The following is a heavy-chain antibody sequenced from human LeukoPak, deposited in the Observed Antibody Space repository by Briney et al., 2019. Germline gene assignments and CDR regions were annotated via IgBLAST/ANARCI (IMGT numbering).Heavy chain of an antibody. CDR3: TRSHYDILTGTDY. CDR1: GFTFSGSA. V-gene: IGHV3-73*01. CDR2: IRSKANSYAT. D-gene: IGHD3-9*01. J-gene: IGHJ4*02. Sequence: GGSLRLSCAASGFTFSGSALHWVRQASGKGLEWVGRIRSKANSYATAYAASVEGRFTISRDDSKNTAYLQMNSLKTEDTAVYYCTRSHYDILTGTDYWGQGILVTVSS.